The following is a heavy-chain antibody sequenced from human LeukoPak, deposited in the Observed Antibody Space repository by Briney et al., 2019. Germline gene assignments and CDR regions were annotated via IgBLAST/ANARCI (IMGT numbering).Heavy chain of an antibody. Sequence: PSETLSLTCTVSGGSISSYYWNWIRQPPGKGLEWIGYIYYSGSTNYNPSLKSRVTVSVDTSRNQFSLKLSSVTAADTAVYYCARVYYYDSSGYYYRASSTSLNAFDIWGQGTMVTVSS. J-gene: IGHJ3*02. V-gene: IGHV4-59*01. CDR1: GGSISSYY. CDR3: ARVYYYDSSGYYYRASSTSLNAFDI. CDR2: IYYSGST. D-gene: IGHD3-22*01.